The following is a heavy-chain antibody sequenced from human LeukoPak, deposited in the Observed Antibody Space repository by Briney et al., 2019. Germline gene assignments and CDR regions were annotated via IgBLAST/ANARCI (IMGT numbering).Heavy chain of an antibody. CDR2: INAGNGNT. J-gene: IGHJ5*02. V-gene: IGHV1-3*01. CDR3: ARKKYAAAGAFDP. D-gene: IGHD6-13*01. CDR1: GYTCTSYA. Sequence: ASVKVSCKFSGYTCTSYAMHWVRQAPGQRLEWMGWINAGNGNTKYSQKFQGRVTITRDTSASTAYMELSSLRSEDTAVYYCARKKYAAAGAFDPWGQGTLVTVSS.